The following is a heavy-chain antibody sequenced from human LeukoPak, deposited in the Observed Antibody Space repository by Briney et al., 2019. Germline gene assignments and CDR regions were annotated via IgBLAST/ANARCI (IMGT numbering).Heavy chain of an antibody. D-gene: IGHD3-10*01. CDR1: GVSFSSYY. CDR3: ARDMVRWEHYYFDY. J-gene: IGHJ4*02. V-gene: IGHV4-59*01. Sequence: SETLSLTCTVSGVSFSSYYLSWIRQAPGKGLEWIGYIYYSGSTNYYPSLKSRVTISVDTSKNQFSLKLSSVTAADAAVYYGARDMVRWEHYYFDYWGQGTLVTVSS. CDR2: IYYSGST.